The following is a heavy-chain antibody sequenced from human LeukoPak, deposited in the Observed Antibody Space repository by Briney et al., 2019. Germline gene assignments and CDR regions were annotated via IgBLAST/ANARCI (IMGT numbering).Heavy chain of an antibody. D-gene: IGHD5/OR15-5a*01. CDR3: SRERFSDFVMDV. J-gene: IGHJ6*03. V-gene: IGHV4-39*01. CDR1: GGSISSSNYY. CDR2: IYYSGST. Sequence: PSETLSLTCTVSGGSISSSNYYWGWIRLSPGKGLEWIGSIYYSGSTYYNPSLKSRVTISVDTSMNQFSLKLNSVTAADTAVYYCSRERFSDFVMDVWGKGTTVTVSS.